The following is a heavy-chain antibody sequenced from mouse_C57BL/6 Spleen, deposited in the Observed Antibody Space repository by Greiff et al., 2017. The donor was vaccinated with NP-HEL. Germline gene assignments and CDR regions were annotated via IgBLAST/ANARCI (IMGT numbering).Heavy chain of an antibody. D-gene: IGHD4-1*01. V-gene: IGHV3-6*01. J-gene: IGHJ2*01. Sequence: EVQLKESGPGLVKPSQSLSLTCSVTGYSITSGYYWNWIRQFPGNKLEWMGYISYDGSNNYNPSLKNRISITRDTSKNQFFLKLNSVTTEDTATYYCARGDWDGGYYFDYWGQGTTLTVSS. CDR2: ISYDGSN. CDR3: ARGDWDGGYYFDY. CDR1: GYSITSGYY.